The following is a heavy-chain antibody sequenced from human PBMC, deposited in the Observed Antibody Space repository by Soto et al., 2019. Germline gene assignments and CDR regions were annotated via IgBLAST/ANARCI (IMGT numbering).Heavy chain of an antibody. CDR1: GFTFSSYG. J-gene: IGHJ4*02. V-gene: IGHV3-33*01. CDR2: IWYDGSNK. Sequence: GGSLRLSCAASGFTFSSYGMHWVRQAPGKGLEWVAVIWYDGSNKYYADSVKGRFTISRDNSKNTLYLQMNSLRAEDTAVYYCARGRPQIVDYGDYFDYWGQGTLVTVSS. D-gene: IGHD4-17*01. CDR3: ARGRPQIVDYGDYFDY.